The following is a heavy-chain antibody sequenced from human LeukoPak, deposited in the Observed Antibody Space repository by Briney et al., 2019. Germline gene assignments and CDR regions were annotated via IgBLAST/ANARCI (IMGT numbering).Heavy chain of an antibody. CDR1: GYTFTSYG. V-gene: IGHV1-18*01. CDR2: ISACNGNT. D-gene: IGHD1-7*01. J-gene: IGHJ5*02. Sequence: AASVKVSCKASGYTFTSYGISWVRQAPGQGLEWMGWISACNGNTNYAQKLQGRVTMTTDTSTSTAYMELRSLRSDDTAVYYCARPIGGTTEWFDPWDQGTLVTVSS. CDR3: ARPIGGTTEWFDP.